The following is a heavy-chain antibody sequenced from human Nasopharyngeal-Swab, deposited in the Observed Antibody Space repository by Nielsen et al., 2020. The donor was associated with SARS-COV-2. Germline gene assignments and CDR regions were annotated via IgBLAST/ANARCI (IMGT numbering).Heavy chain of an antibody. CDR1: GFTFSSYA. D-gene: IGHD5-18*01. V-gene: IGHV3-23*01. Sequence: GESLKISCAASGFTFSSYAMSWVRQAPGKGLEWVSAISGSGGSTYYADSVKGRFTISRDNSKNTLYLQMNSLRAEDTAVYYCAKSLESTAMVFYYYGMDVWGLGTMVTVSS. CDR2: ISGSGGST. J-gene: IGHJ6*02. CDR3: AKSLESTAMVFYYYGMDV.